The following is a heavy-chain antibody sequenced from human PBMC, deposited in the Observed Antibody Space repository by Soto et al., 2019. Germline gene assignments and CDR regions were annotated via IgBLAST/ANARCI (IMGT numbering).Heavy chain of an antibody. D-gene: IGHD2-15*01. CDR1: GYTFTGYY. CDR3: ARVNVVVGAATREYYFDY. J-gene: IGHJ4*02. V-gene: IGHV1-2*02. CDR2: INPNSGGT. Sequence: QVQLVQSGAEVKKPGASVKVSCKASGYTFTGYYMHWVRQAPGQGLEWMGWINPNSGGTNYAQKFQGRVTMTRDTSISTAYMELSRLRSDDTAVYYCARVNVVVGAATREYYFDYWGQGTLVTVSS.